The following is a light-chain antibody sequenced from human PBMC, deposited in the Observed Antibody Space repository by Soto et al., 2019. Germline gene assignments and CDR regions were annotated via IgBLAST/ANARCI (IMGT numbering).Light chain of an antibody. CDR3: QQYYTTPIT. V-gene: IGKV4-1*01. CDR2: WAS. CDR1: QSVFYSTNNKNY. J-gene: IGKJ5*01. Sequence: DIVMTQSPDSLAVSLGERATINCQSSQSVFYSTNNKNYLAWYQQKPGQPPKMLIYWASTRASGVPARFSGSGSRTDFTLTISSLQAEDVAVYFCQQYYTTPITFGQGTRLEIK.